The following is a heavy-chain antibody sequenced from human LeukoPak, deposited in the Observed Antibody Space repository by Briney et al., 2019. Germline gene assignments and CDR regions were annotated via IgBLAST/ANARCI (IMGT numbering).Heavy chain of an antibody. Sequence: PSETLSLTCPVSGGSVSSNTYYWSWIPQPPGEGLEWIVYVSYTGITNYNPSLKSRVTISLDTSKNQFSLQLSSVTAADTAVYYCARGGWSLDYWGQGTLVTVSS. D-gene: IGHD6-19*01. V-gene: IGHV4-61*01. CDR3: ARGGWSLDY. CDR1: GGSVSSNTYY. CDR2: VSYTGIT. J-gene: IGHJ4*02.